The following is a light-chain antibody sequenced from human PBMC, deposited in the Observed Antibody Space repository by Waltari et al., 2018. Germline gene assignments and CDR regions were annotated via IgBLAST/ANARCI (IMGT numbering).Light chain of an antibody. J-gene: IGLJ3*02. CDR3: TSYTTGSTLVV. V-gene: IGLV2-14*03. CDR2: DVV. CDR1: SSDVGAFNF. Sequence: QSALTQPASVSGSPGQSITITCTGTSSDVGAFNFVPWYQEHPGKAPKLLIYDVVNRPSGVSNRFSGSKSGNTASLTISGLQAEDEADYYCTSYTTGSTLVVFGGGTKLTVL.